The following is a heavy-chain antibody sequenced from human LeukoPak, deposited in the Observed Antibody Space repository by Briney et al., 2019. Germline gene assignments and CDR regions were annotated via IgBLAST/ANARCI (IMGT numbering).Heavy chain of an antibody. D-gene: IGHD3-16*02. CDR2: IKTDGSEN. J-gene: IGHJ4*02. CDR3: AKGGYDYVWGSYRIGAYFDY. Sequence: RGSLRLSCAASGFTFSSYWMMWVRQAPGKGLEWVATIKTDGSENYHVDSVKGRFTISRDNAKNSLYLQMNSLRAEDTALYYCAKGGYDYVWGSYRIGAYFDYWGQGTLVTVSS. CDR1: GFTFSSYW. V-gene: IGHV3-7*03.